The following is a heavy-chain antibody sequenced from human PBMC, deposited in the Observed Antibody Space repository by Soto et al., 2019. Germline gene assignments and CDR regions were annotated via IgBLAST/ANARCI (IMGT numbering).Heavy chain of an antibody. CDR3: ARRQEDYDSSGYYWDDAFDI. CDR1: GGSISSYY. D-gene: IGHD3-22*01. V-gene: IGHV4-4*07. CDR2: IYTSGST. Sequence: SETLSLTCTVSGGSISSYYWSWIRQPAGKGLEWIGRIYTSGSTNYNPSLKSRVTMSVDTSKNQFSLKLSSVIAADTAVYYCARRQEDYDSSGYYWDDAFDIWGQGTMVTVSS. J-gene: IGHJ3*02.